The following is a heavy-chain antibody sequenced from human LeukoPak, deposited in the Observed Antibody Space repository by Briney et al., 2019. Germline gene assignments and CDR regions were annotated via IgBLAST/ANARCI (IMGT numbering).Heavy chain of an antibody. V-gene: IGHV4-39*01. CDR3: ARQEGVSYFSSGSYFDS. J-gene: IGHJ4*02. CDR1: GGSVRSNSYY. Sequence: SETLSLTCTISGGSVRSNSYYWGWIRQPPGKGLEWIGSIYYSGSTYYSPSLKSRVTISVDSSKNQFSLKLSSVTAADTAVYHCARQEGVSYFSSGSYFDSWGQGALVTVS. D-gene: IGHD3-10*01. CDR2: IYYSGST.